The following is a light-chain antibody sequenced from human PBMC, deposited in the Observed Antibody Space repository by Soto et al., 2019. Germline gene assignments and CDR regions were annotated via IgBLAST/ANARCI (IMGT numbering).Light chain of an antibody. CDR2: AAS. V-gene: IGKV1-9*01. CDR1: QGISSY. CDR3: QQLNSYPCT. Sequence: DIQLTQSPSFLSASVGYRVTITCRASQGISSYLAWYQQKPGKAPKLLIYAASTLQSGVPSRFSGSGSGTEFTLTISSLQPEDFATYYCQQLNSYPCTFGQGTKVEIK. J-gene: IGKJ1*01.